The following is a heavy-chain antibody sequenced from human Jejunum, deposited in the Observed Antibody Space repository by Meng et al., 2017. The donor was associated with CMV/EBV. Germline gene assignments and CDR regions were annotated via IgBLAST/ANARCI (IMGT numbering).Heavy chain of an antibody. CDR1: GITCLSAW. J-gene: IGHJ4*02. V-gene: IGHV3-15*01. CDR3: TTEYD. Sequence: SLSLSCAGSGITCLSAWMSWVRQATGKGLEWVGRIRSNADGGTADYVAPVTGRFTVSRDDSKNTLYLQMNSLKAEDTAVYYCTTEYDWGQGTLVTVSS. CDR2: IRSNADGGTA.